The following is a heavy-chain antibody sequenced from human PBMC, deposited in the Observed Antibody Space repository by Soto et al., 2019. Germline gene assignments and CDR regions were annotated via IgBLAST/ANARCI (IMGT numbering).Heavy chain of an antibody. CDR3: ARDLDSVVVTAASPLDP. V-gene: IGHV1-18*01. CDR2: ISAYNGNT. D-gene: IGHD2-2*03. Sequence: ASVKVSCKASGYTFTSYGISWVRQAPGQGLEWMGWISAYNGNTNYAQKLQGRVTMTTDTSTSTAYMELRSLRSDDTAVYYCARDLDSVVVTAASPLDPWGQGTLVTVSS. CDR1: GYTFTSYG. J-gene: IGHJ5*02.